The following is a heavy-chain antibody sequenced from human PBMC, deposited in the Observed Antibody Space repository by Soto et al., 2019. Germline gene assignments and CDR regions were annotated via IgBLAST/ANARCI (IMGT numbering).Heavy chain of an antibody. CDR2: IRNKADNYAT. CDR1: GFTFSGSA. D-gene: IGHD2-21*01. CDR3: TRIAPSYNMDV. Sequence: EVHLVESGGGLVQPGGSLRLSCAASGFTFSGSAMHWVRQASGKGLEWVGRIRNKADNYATAYTASVKGRFIISRDDSKNTPYLQMNSLQTEDTALYYCTRIAPSYNMDVWGQGTTVTVSS. V-gene: IGHV3-73*02. J-gene: IGHJ6*02.